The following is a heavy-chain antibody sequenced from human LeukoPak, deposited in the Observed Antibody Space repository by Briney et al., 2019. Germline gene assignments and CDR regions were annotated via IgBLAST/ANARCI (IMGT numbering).Heavy chain of an antibody. CDR3: ARRGDCRSSSCYQFDY. Sequence: GGSLRLSCAGSGFTFSSNAMSWVRQAPGKGLEWVALTSYDGSDKYYSGSVKGRFTISRDNSKNTLYLQMSSLRVEDTAVYYCARRGDCRSSSCYQFDYWGQGALVTVSS. V-gene: IGHV3-30*03. CDR2: TSYDGSDK. D-gene: IGHD2-2*01. CDR1: GFTFSSNA. J-gene: IGHJ4*02.